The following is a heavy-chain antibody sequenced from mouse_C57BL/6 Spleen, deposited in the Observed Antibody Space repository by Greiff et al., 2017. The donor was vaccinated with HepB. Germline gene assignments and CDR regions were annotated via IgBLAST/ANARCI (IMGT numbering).Heavy chain of an antibody. D-gene: IGHD1-1*01. Sequence: EVQLVESGGGLVKPGGSLKLSCAASGFTFSSYAMSWVRQTPEKRLEWVATISDGGSYTYYPDNVKGRFTISRDNAKNNLYLQMSHLKSEDTAMYYCARDGLITTVVADWYFDVWGTGTTVTVSS. V-gene: IGHV5-4*01. CDR2: ISDGGSYT. CDR3: ARDGLITTVVADWYFDV. CDR1: GFTFSSYA. J-gene: IGHJ1*03.